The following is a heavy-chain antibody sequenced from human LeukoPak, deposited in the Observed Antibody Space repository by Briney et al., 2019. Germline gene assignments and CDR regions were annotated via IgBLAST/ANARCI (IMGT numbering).Heavy chain of an antibody. J-gene: IGHJ6*03. Sequence: DPSETLSLTCTVSGGSISSYYWSWIRQPPGKGLEWIGYIYTSGSTNYNPSLKSRVTISVDTSKNQFSLKLSSVTAADTAVYYCARQGKQSGYYSLYYYYYMDVWGKGTTVTVSS. D-gene: IGHD3-3*01. CDR1: GGSISSYY. CDR2: IYTSGST. CDR3: ARQGKQSGYYSLYYYYYMDV. V-gene: IGHV4-4*09.